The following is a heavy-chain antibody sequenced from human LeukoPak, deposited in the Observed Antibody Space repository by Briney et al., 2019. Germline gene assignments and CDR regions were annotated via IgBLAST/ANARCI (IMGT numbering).Heavy chain of an antibody. V-gene: IGHV4-59*12. CDR3: ATIRGALDI. CDR1: SGSISRYS. J-gene: IGHJ3*02. Sequence: PSETLSLTCTVSSGSISRYSWSWIRQPPAKGLEWIGYIYYNGNTYYNPSLESRVTMSVDTSKNQFSLKLSSVTAADTAVYYCATIRGALDIWGQGTMVTVSS. CDR2: IYYNGNT. D-gene: IGHD3-10*01.